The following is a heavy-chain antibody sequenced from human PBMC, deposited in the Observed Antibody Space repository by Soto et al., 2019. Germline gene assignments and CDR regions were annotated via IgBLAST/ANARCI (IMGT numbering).Heavy chain of an antibody. CDR1: GFTFSSYA. V-gene: IGHV3-30-3*01. CDR3: ARGNDFWSDNTNYGMDV. CDR2: ISYDGSNK. D-gene: IGHD3-3*01. Sequence: GGSLRLSCAASGFTFSSYAMHWVRQAPGKGLEWVAVISYDGSNKYYADSVKGRFTISRDNSKDTLYLQMNSLRAEDTAVYYCARGNDFWSDNTNYGMDVWGQGTTVTVSS. J-gene: IGHJ6*02.